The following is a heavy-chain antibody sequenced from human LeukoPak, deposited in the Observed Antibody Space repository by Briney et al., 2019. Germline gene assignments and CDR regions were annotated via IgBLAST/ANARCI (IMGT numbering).Heavy chain of an antibody. CDR2: IYSGGAS. Sequence: GGSLRLSCAASGFTVSSNYMSWVRQAPGKGLEWVSVIYSGGASYYADSVKGRFTISRDNPKNTLYLQMNSLRAEDTAVYYCAKAPGYYYYYGMDVWGHGTTVTVSS. CDR3: AKAPGYYYYYGMDV. V-gene: IGHV3-53*01. CDR1: GFTVSSNY. J-gene: IGHJ6*02.